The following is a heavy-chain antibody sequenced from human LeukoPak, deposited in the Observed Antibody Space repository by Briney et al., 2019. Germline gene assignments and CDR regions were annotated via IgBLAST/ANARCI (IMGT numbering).Heavy chain of an antibody. J-gene: IGHJ4*02. Sequence: SVKVSCKASGGTFSSYAISWVRQAPGQGLEWMGGIIPIFGTANYAQKFQGRVTITADESTSTAYMELSSLRSEDTAVYYCARVPPSGYDYRSAFDYWGQGTLVTVSS. CDR2: IIPIFGTA. V-gene: IGHV1-69*13. D-gene: IGHD5-12*01. CDR1: GGTFSSYA. CDR3: ARVPPSGYDYRSAFDY.